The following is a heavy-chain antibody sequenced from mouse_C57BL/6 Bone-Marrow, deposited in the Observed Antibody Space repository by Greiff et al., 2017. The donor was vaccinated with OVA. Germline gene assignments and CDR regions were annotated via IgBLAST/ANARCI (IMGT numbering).Heavy chain of an antibody. J-gene: IGHJ2*01. CDR1: GYTFTSYW. CDR3: AITTVGLDY. V-gene: IGHV1-74*04. CDR2: FHPSDSDT. Sequence: VKLQESGADLVKPGASVKVSCKASGYTFTSYWMHWVKQRPGQGLEWIGRFHPSDSDTNYNQKFKGKATLTVDKASSTAYMQLSSLTAEYSAVYYCAITTVGLDYWGQGTTLTVSS. D-gene: IGHD1-1*01.